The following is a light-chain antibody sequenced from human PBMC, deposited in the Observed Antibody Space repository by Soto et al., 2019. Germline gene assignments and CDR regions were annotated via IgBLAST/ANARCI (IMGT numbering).Light chain of an antibody. CDR2: EVS. CDR3: SSYTSSSTLVV. J-gene: IGLJ2*01. CDR1: SSDVGGYKY. Sequence: QSVLTQPASVSGSPGQSITISCTGTSSDVGGYKYVSWYQQHPGKAPKLMIYEVSNRPSGVSNRFSGSKSGNTASLTISGLQAEDEADYYCSSYTSSSTLVVFGGGTQVTVL. V-gene: IGLV2-14*01.